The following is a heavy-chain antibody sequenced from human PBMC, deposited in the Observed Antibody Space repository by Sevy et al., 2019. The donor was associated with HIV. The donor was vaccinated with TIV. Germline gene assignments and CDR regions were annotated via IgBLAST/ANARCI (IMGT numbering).Heavy chain of an antibody. J-gene: IGHJ3*02. V-gene: IGHV3-30-3*01. D-gene: IGHD3-22*01. CDR2: ISYDGSNK. CDR1: GFTFSSYA. CDR3: ARDDSSGYLFYAFDI. Sequence: GGSLRLSCAASGFTFSSYAMHWVRQAPGKGLEWVAVISYDGSNKYYADSVKGRFTISRDNSKNTLYLQMNSLRAEDTAVYYRARDDSSGYLFYAFDIWGQGTMVTVSS.